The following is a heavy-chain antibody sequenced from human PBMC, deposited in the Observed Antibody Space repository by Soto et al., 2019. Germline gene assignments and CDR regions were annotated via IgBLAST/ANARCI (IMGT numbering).Heavy chain of an antibody. CDR1: GNTFTNYY. J-gene: IGHJ4*02. D-gene: IGHD2-21*02. CDR3: ARGGHVVVVTAAFDY. CDR2: ISPSGGHT. Sequence: ASVKVSCKASGNTFTNYYIHWVRQAPGQGLEWMGTISPSGGHTTYAQKFLGRVTMTRDTSTSTLYMELTSLRSEDTAVYYCARGGHVVVVTAAFDYWGQGTLVTVSS. V-gene: IGHV1-46*01.